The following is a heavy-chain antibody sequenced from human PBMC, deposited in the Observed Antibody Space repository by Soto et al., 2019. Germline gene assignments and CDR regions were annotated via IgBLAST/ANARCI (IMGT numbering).Heavy chain of an antibody. CDR1: GFSVSSNY. CDR2: HYSGGST. V-gene: IGHV3-53*05. Sequence: GGSLRLSCAISGFSVSSNYLSWVRQAPGKGLEWVSVHYSGGSTYYADSVRGRFTISRDNSKNTLYLQMDSLRTEDTAVYYCAKDSTHCSGGSCYYFDYWGQGTLVTVSS. CDR3: AKDSTHCSGGSCYYFDY. J-gene: IGHJ4*02. D-gene: IGHD2-15*01.